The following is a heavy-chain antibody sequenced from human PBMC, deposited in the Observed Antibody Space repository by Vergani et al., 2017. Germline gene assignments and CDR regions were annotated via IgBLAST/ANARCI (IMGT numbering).Heavy chain of an antibody. CDR1: GFTFSSYW. CDR3: AGLRTYCSGGSCYGAGFLRLGMDV. Sequence: EVQLVESGGGLVQPGGSLRLSCAASGFTFSSYWMSWVRQAPGQGLEWVANIKQDGSEKYYVDSVKGRFTISRDNAKNSLYLQMNSLRAEDTAVYYCAGLRTYCSGGSCYGAGFLRLGMDVWGQGTTVTVSS. J-gene: IGHJ6*02. CDR2: IKQDGSEK. V-gene: IGHV3-7*03. D-gene: IGHD2-15*01.